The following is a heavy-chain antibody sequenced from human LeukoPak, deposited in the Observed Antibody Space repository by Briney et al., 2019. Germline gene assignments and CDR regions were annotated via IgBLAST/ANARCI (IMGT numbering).Heavy chain of an antibody. Sequence: GGSLRLSCAASGFTVSSNYMSWVRQAPGKGLEWVSVIYSGGSTYYADSVKGRFTISRDNSKNTLYLQMNSLRAEDTAVYYCAKGRVEKVATHFDYWGQGTLVTVSS. CDR2: IYSGGST. V-gene: IGHV3-66*01. CDR1: GFTVSSNY. D-gene: IGHD5-12*01. J-gene: IGHJ4*02. CDR3: AKGRVEKVATHFDY.